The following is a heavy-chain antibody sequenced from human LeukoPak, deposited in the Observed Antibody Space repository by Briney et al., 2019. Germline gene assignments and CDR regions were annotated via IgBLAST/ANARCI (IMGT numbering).Heavy chain of an antibody. CDR3: ATYGDYVYYYGMDV. J-gene: IGHJ6*02. CDR1: GFTFDDYA. Sequence: GRSLRLSCAASGFTFDDYAMHWVRQAPGKGLEWVSGISWNSGSIGYADSVKGRFTISRDNSKNTLYLQMNSLRAEDTAVYYCATYGDYVYYYGMDVWGQGTTVTVSS. CDR2: ISWNSGSI. D-gene: IGHD4-17*01. V-gene: IGHV3-9*01.